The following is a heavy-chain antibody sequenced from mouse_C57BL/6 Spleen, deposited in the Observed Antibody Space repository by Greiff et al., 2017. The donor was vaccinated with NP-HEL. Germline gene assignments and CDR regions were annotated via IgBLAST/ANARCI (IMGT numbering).Heavy chain of an antibody. CDR3: ARGYYGSSYPYYFDY. D-gene: IGHD1-1*01. J-gene: IGHJ2*01. CDR1: GFTFSDYG. Sequence: EVKLQESGGGLVQPGGSLKLSCAASGFTFSDYGMAWVRQAPRKGPEWVAFISNLAYSNYYADTVTGRFTISRENAKNTLYLEMSSLRSEDTAMYYCARGYYGSSYPYYFDYWGQGTTLTVSS. V-gene: IGHV5-15*01. CDR2: ISNLAYSN.